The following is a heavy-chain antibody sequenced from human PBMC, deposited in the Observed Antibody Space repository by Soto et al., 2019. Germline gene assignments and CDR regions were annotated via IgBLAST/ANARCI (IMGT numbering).Heavy chain of an antibody. V-gene: IGHV4-59*01. Sequence: SETLSLTCTVSGGSISSYYWSWIRQPPGKGLEWIGYIYYSGSTNYNTSLKSRVTIKEVTSFFHFSLKLSSVLPSFTAVYYCASAAGGDDAFDIWGQGTMVTVSS. J-gene: IGHJ3*02. CDR1: GGSISSYY. CDR3: ASAAGGDDAFDI. D-gene: IGHD2-21*02. CDR2: IYYSGST.